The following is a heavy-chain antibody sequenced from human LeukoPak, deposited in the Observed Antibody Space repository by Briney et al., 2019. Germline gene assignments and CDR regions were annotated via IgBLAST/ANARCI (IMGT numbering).Heavy chain of an antibody. Sequence: PGGSLRLSCAASGFTFDDYAMHWVRQAPGKGLEWVSLISWDGGSTYYADSVKGRFTISRDNTKNSLYLQMNSLRAEDTALHYCAKDAEGFRLISYSFDNWGQGTLVTVSS. CDR3: AKDAEGFRLISYSFDN. CDR1: GFTFDDYA. CDR2: ISWDGGST. V-gene: IGHV3-43D*03. D-gene: IGHD2-8*01. J-gene: IGHJ4*02.